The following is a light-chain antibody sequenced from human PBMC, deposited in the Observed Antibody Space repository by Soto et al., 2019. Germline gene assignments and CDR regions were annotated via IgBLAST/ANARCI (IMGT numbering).Light chain of an antibody. V-gene: IGKV3D-15*01. Sequence: EIVLTQSPGTLSVSPGDRVTLSCRASQSISINLAWYQHKPGQATRLIIHGASTRATGVPARISGSGSGTEFTLTFSSLQSEDFAVYYCQQYKNWHPLTFAGGTKVDIK. CDR2: GAS. CDR3: QQYKNWHPLT. CDR1: QSISIN. J-gene: IGKJ4*01.